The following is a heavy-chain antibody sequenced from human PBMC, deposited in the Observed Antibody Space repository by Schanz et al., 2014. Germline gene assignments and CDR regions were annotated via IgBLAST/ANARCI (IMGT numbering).Heavy chain of an antibody. CDR2: IYASGAT. CDR1: GFTFSTYA. J-gene: IGHJ4*02. D-gene: IGHD2-2*01. Sequence: EVQLLDSGGGLVQPGGSLRLSCAASGFTFSTYAMSWVRQAPGKGLEWVSTIYASGATYYADSVKGRFTISRDNSENTLYLHMNTLRSEDTAVYYCAKDSTRIDIVLVPTAIDYWGQGTLVTVSS. V-gene: IGHV3-23*05. CDR3: AKDSTRIDIVLVPTAIDY.